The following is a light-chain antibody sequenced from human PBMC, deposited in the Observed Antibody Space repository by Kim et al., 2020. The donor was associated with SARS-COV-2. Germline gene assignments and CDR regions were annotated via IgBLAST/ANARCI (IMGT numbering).Light chain of an antibody. J-gene: IGLJ3*02. CDR2: KNN. CDR3: AAWDDSLSGQV. CDR1: TSNIGSNY. Sequence: QSALTQPPSASGTPGQRVTMSCSGSTSNIGSNYVYWYQQLPGTAPKVLIFKNNQRPSGVPDRFSGSKSGTSASLAISVLRSEDEADYYCAAWDDSLSGQVFGGGTQLTVL. V-gene: IGLV1-47*01.